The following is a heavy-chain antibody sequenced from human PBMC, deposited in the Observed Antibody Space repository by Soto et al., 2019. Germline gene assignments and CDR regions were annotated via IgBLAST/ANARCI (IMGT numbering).Heavy chain of an antibody. V-gene: IGHV4-30-2*01. D-gene: IGHD2-8*01. Sequence: QLQLQESGSGLVKPSQTLSLTCAVSGGSISRGDSSWSWIRQPPGKALKWIGYIYHSGSTYYNPALKSRVPISVDRSKKQFSLKLSSVTAADTGVYYCARWCMYAPRFDPWGQETLVTVSS. CDR3: ARWCMYAPRFDP. CDR2: IYHSGST. J-gene: IGHJ5*02. CDR1: GGSISRGDSS.